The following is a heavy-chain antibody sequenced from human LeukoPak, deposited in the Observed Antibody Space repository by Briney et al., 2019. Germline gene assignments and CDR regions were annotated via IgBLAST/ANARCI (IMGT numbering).Heavy chain of an antibody. D-gene: IGHD3-22*01. CDR1: GFTFDDYG. J-gene: IGHJ3*02. Sequence: GGSLRLSCAASGFTFDDYGMSWVRQAPGKRLEWVSGINWNGGSTGYADSVKGRFTISRDNAKNSLYLQMNSLRAEDTALYYCARPDSSGPLGAFDIWGQGTMVTVSS. CDR3: ARPDSSGPLGAFDI. V-gene: IGHV3-20*04. CDR2: INWNGGST.